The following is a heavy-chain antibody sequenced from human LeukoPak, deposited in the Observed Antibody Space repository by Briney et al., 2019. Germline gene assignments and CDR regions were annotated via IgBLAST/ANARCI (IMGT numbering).Heavy chain of an antibody. CDR3: ARSLYYDISGYYAPFDY. CDR1: GFTFSDYY. CDR2: ISSSGTSI. V-gene: IGHV3-11*01. Sequence: GGSLRLSCAASGFTFSDYYVSWIRQAPGKGLEWVSYISSSGTSIYYADSVKGRFTISRDDAKNSLYLQMNSLRAEDTAFYYCARSLYYDISGYYAPFDYWGQGTLVTVSS. D-gene: IGHD3-22*01. J-gene: IGHJ4*02.